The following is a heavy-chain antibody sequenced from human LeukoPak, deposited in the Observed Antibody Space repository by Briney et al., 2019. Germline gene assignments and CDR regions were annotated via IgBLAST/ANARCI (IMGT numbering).Heavy chain of an antibody. V-gene: IGHV3-48*03. CDR1: GFTFSSYE. CDR3: ARETDGHNQWYFDY. Sequence: GGSLRLSCAASGFTFSSYEMNWVRQAPGKGLEWVSYISSSGSTIYYADSVKGRFTISRDNAKNTLYLQMNSLRAEDTAVYYCARETDGHNQWYFDYWGQGTLVTVSS. D-gene: IGHD5-24*01. J-gene: IGHJ4*02. CDR2: ISSSGSTI.